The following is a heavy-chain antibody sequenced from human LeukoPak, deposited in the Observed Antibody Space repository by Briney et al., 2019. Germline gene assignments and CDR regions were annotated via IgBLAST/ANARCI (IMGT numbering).Heavy chain of an antibody. D-gene: IGHD3-10*02. CDR3: AIRDYVRSNGMDV. Sequence: ASVKVSCKVSGYTLTELSMHWVRQAPGKGLEWMGGFDPEDGETIYAQKFQGRVTITADESTSTAYMELSSLRSEDTAVYYCAIRDYVRSNGMDVWGQGTTVTVSS. CDR1: GYTLTELS. V-gene: IGHV1-24*01. J-gene: IGHJ6*02. CDR2: FDPEDGET.